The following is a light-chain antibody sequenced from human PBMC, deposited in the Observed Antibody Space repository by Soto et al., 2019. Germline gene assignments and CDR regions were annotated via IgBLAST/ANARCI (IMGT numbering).Light chain of an antibody. CDR1: QSVSNKY. J-gene: IGKJ2*01. V-gene: IGKV3-20*01. CDR3: QQYGSSPPYT. CDR2: GSS. Sequence: EVVLTQSPGTLSLSPGESATLSCRASQSVSNKYLAWYQQKPGQAPRLLIFGSSDRATGIPDRFSGSGSGTDFPLTISRLEPEDFAVYYCQQYGSSPPYTFGQGTKLEIK.